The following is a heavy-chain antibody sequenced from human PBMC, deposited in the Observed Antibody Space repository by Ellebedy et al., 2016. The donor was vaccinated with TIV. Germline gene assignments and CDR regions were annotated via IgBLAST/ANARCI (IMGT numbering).Heavy chain of an antibody. V-gene: IGHV3-74*01. CDR3: VREASIGGTIFFDY. J-gene: IGHJ4*02. Sequence: GESLKISCTTSGFVFTSHWMNWVRQAPGRGLVWVSCISRDGSVRDYADSVKGRFTISRDDAKNTVYLHMKSLRDEDTAVYYCVREASIGGTIFFDYWGQGALVSVSS. D-gene: IGHD1-7*01. CDR1: GFVFTSHW. CDR2: ISRDGSVR.